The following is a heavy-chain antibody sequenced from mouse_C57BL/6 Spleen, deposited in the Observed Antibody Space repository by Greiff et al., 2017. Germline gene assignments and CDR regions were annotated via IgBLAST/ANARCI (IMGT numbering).Heavy chain of an antibody. J-gene: IGHJ2*01. CDR3: ARDRALPYYFDY. V-gene: IGHV1-4*01. CDR1: GYTFTSYT. D-gene: IGHD2-10*01. CDR2: INPSSGYT. Sequence: QVQLQQSGAELARPGASVKMSCKASGYTFTSYTMHWVKQRPGQGLEWIGYINPSSGYTKYNQKFKDKATLTADKSSSTAYMQLRSLTSEDSAVYYCARDRALPYYFDYWGQGTTLTVSS.